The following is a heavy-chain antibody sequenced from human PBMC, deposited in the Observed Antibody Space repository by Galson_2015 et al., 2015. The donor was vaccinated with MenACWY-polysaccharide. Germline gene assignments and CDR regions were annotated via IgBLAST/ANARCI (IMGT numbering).Heavy chain of an antibody. CDR2: INAGGDAT. D-gene: IGHD3-10*01. Sequence: SLRLSCAASGFTFSTYAMGWVRQAPGKGLECVSTINAGGDATLYADSVKGRFTVSRDNSKDTLYLQMNSLTAEDTATYYCVKRTSYYGSGNWGQGTLVIVSS. CDR3: VKRTSYYGSGN. J-gene: IGHJ4*02. CDR1: GFTFSTYA. V-gene: IGHV3-23*01.